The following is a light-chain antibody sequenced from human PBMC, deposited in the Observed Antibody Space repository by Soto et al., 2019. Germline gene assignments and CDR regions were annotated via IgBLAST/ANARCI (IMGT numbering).Light chain of an antibody. CDR2: GAS. CDR1: QSVSSY. J-gene: IGKJ2*01. CDR3: QQYNTSPFT. Sequence: EIVLTQSPGTLSLSPGERATLSCRASQSVSSYLAWYQENPGQAPRLLIYGASSRATGIPDRFSGSGSGTDFTLTISRLEPEDFALYYCQQYNTSPFTFGQGT. V-gene: IGKV3-20*01.